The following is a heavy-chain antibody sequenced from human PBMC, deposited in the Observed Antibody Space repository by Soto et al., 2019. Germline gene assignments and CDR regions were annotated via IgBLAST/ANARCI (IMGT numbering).Heavy chain of an antibody. J-gene: IGHJ4*02. CDR3: ARQYYDFWSGSSDY. V-gene: IGHV3-48*03. Sequence: GGSLRLSCAASGFTFSSYEMNWVRQAPGKGLEWVSYISSSGSTIYYADSVKGRFTISRDNAKNSLYLQMNSLRAEDTAVYYCARQYYDFWSGSSDYWGQGTLVTVSS. CDR2: ISSSGSTI. D-gene: IGHD3-3*01. CDR1: GFTFSSYE.